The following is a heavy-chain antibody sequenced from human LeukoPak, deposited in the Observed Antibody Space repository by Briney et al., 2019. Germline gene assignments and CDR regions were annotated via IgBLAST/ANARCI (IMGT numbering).Heavy chain of an antibody. V-gene: IGHV4-31*03. CDR3: AAVPKYPPTYFDY. Sequence: PSETLSLTCTVSGGSISSGGYYWGRIRQHPGKGLEWIGYIYYSGSTYYNPSLKSRVTISVDTSKNQFSLKLSSVTAADTAVYYCAAVPKYPPTYFDYWGQGTLVTVSS. CDR1: GGSISSGGYY. CDR2: IYYSGST. D-gene: IGHD2-2*01. J-gene: IGHJ4*02.